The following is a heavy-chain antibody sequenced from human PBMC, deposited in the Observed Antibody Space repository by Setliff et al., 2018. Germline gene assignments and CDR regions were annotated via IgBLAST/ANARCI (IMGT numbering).Heavy chain of an antibody. CDR3: ARLRGAFDY. J-gene: IGHJ4*02. CDR2: IDYRGST. V-gene: IGHV4-59*08. CDR1: GGSISSHY. D-gene: IGHD3-16*01. Sequence: SETLSLTCTVSGGSISSHYWSWIRQRPGKGLEWIGKIDYRGSTRYNPSLETRVSMSVDTSKNQFSLKLSSVTAADTAVYYCARLRGAFDYWGQGTLVTVSS.